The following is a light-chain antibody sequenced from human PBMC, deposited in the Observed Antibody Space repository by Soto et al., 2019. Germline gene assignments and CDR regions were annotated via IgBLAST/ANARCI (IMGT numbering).Light chain of an antibody. CDR2: ETS. V-gene: IGKV3-20*01. Sequence: IVLTQSPGTLSLSPGESATLSCRASQSVTNYLAWYQQKPGQAPRFLMYETSNRATGIPDRFSGSGSGTDFTLIISRLEPEDFALYYCQQYAASPYTLGQGTKLEI. CDR1: QSVTNY. J-gene: IGKJ2*01. CDR3: QQYAASPYT.